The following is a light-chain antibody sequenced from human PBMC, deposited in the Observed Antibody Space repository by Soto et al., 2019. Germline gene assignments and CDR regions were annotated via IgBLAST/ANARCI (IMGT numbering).Light chain of an antibody. CDR1: NIGSKS. J-gene: IGLJ1*01. V-gene: IGLV3-21*04. Sequence: SYELTQPPSVSVAPGKTARITCGENNIGSKSVHWYQRKPGQVPVVVIYYDSDRPSGIPERFSGSNSGNTATLTISRVEAGDEADYYCQVWDSSSDHYVFGTGTKLTVL. CDR2: YDS. CDR3: QVWDSSSDHYV.